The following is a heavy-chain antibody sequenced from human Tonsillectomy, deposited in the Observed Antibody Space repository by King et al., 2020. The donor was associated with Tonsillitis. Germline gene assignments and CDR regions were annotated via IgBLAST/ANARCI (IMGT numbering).Heavy chain of an antibody. J-gene: IGHJ4*02. D-gene: IGHD3-3*01. CDR3: AKVPGDFWSTSYYFDY. CDR2: ISGGGGDT. Sequence: VQLVESGGGLVQPGGSLRLSCAASGFTFTTSAMSWVRHAPGKGLEGVSHISGGGGDTYYLDSVKGRFTVSRDKSKRTLYLLMNSLSPEDTAVYYCAKVPGDFWSTSYYFDYWGLGTLVTVSS. V-gene: IGHV3-23*04. CDR1: GFTFTTSA.